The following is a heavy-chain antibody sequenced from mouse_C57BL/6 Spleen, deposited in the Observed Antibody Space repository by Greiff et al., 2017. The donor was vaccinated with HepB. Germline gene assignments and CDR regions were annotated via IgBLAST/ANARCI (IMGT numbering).Heavy chain of an antibody. CDR2: ISDGGSYT. CDR3: ARDGGYGYFDV. V-gene: IGHV5-4*01. Sequence: EVKVVESGGGLVKPGGSLKLSCAASGFTFSSYAMSWVRQTPEKRLEWVATISDGGSYTYYPDNVKGRFTISRDNAKNNLYLQMSHLKSEDTAMYYCARDGGYGYFDVWGTGTTVTVSS. J-gene: IGHJ1*03. CDR1: GFTFSSYA.